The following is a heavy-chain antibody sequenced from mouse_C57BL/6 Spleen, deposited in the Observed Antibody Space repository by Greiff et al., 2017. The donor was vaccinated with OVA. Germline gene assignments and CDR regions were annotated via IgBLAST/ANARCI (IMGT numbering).Heavy chain of an antibody. Sequence: VQRVESGAELVKPGASVKISCKASGYAFSSYWMNWVKQRPGKGLEWIGQIYTGDGDTNYNGKFKGKATLTADKSSSTAYMQLSSLTSEDSAVYFCARYPTTVVAPYWYFDVWGTGTTVTVSS. J-gene: IGHJ1*03. CDR2: IYTGDGDT. V-gene: IGHV1-80*01. D-gene: IGHD1-1*01. CDR3: ARYPTTVVAPYWYFDV. CDR1: GYAFSSYW.